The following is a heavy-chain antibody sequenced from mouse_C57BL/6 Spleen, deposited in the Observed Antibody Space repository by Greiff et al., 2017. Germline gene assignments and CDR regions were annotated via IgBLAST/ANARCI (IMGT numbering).Heavy chain of an antibody. J-gene: IGHJ1*03. CDR2: IYIGTGYT. V-gene: IGHV1-58*01. Sequence: EVKLMESGAGLVRPGSSVKMSCTTSGYTFTSYGINWVKQRPGQGLEWIGYIYIGTGYTEYNEKFKGKATLTSDTSSSTAYMQLSSLSSEDSAIYFYAREPLYYGSSCRYFDVWGTGTTLTVSS. CDR3: AREPLYYGSSCRYFDV. CDR1: GYTFTSYG. D-gene: IGHD1-1*01.